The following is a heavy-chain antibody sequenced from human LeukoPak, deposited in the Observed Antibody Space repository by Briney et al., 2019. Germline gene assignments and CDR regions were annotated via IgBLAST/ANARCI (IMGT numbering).Heavy chain of an antibody. J-gene: IGHJ5*02. D-gene: IGHD6-19*01. CDR1: GFTFSSYA. V-gene: IGHV3-23*01. CDR3: AKDQDSSGFNWFDP. Sequence: PGGSLGLSCAASGFTFSSYAMSWVRQAPGKGLEWVSAISGSGGSTYYADSVKGRFTISRDNSKNTLYLQMNSLRAEDTAVYYCAKDQDSSGFNWFDPWGQGTLVTVSS. CDR2: ISGSGGST.